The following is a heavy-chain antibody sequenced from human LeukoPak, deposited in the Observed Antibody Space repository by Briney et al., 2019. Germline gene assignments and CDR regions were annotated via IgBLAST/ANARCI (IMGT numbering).Heavy chain of an antibody. D-gene: IGHD2-2*01. CDR2: IYHSGST. Sequence: MPSETLSLTCTVSGYSISSGYYWGWIRQPPGKGLEWIGSIYHSGSTYYNPSLKSRVTISVDTSKNQFSLKLSSVTAADTAVYYCARLTRAGTSIVPAAPWGLGYYYYYMDVWGKGTTVTISS. J-gene: IGHJ6*03. V-gene: IGHV4-38-2*02. CDR3: ARLTRAGTSIVPAAPWGLGYYYYYMDV. CDR1: GYSISSGYY.